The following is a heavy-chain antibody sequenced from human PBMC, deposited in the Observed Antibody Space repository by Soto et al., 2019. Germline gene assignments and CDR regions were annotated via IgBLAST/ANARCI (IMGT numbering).Heavy chain of an antibody. V-gene: IGHV3-23*01. CDR1: GFTFSSYA. Sequence: HPGGSLRLSCAASGFTFSSYAMSWVRQAPGKGLEWVSAISGSGGSTYYADSVKGRFTISRDNSMNTLYLQMNSLRAEDTAVYYCAKGGGADFWSGYYTSYYYYGMDVWGQGTTVTVSS. D-gene: IGHD3-3*01. CDR3: AKGGGADFWSGYYTSYYYYGMDV. J-gene: IGHJ6*02. CDR2: ISGSGGST.